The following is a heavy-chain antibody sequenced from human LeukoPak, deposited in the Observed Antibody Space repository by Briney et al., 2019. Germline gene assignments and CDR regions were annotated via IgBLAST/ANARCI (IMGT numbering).Heavy chain of an antibody. V-gene: IGHV1-69*01. Sequence: GSSVKLSCKASGATFTSYAISWVRQAPGQGLEWMGGIRPIFDTANYAQKYQGRVTITADESTSTAYMELSSLRSEDTAVYYCATTYYYDRWGRAFDIWGQGTMVTVSS. CDR3: ATTYYYDRWGRAFDI. J-gene: IGHJ3*02. CDR2: IRPIFDTA. CDR1: GATFTSYA. D-gene: IGHD3-22*01.